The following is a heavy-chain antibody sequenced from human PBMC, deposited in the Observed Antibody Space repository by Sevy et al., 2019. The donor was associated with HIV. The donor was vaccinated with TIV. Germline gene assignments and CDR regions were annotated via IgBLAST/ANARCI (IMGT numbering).Heavy chain of an antibody. CDR1: DGSISSGSYY. J-gene: IGHJ4*02. D-gene: IGHD6-13*01. Sequence: SETLSLTCTVSDGSISSGSYYWSWIRQPAGKGLEWIGRIYTSGSTNYNPSLKSRVTISVDTSKNQFSLKLSSVTAADTAVYYCARELPPPGYSSSWYNPYYFDYWGQGTLVTVSS. CDR2: IYTSGST. CDR3: ARELPPPGYSSSWYNPYYFDY. V-gene: IGHV4-61*02.